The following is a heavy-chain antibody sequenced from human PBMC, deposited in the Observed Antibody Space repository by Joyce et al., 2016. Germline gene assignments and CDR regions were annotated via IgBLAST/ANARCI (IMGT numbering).Heavy chain of an antibody. CDR2: IKEDGSEK. J-gene: IGHJ5*02. V-gene: IGHV3-7*03. Sequence: EVYLVESGGGLVQPGGSLRLSCAAAGFSFRYFWRDWVRQAPGKGLEWVAQIKEDGSEKNYMDSLRGRFTISRDNAKNSVDLQINSLRVEDTAVYYCTRGSGTGWFDPWGQGTLVTVSS. D-gene: IGHD6-13*01. CDR1: GFSFRYFW. CDR3: TRGSGTGWFDP.